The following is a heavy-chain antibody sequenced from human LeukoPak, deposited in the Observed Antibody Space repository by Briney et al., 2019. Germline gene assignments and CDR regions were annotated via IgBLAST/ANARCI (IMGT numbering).Heavy chain of an antibody. Sequence: QPGGSLTLSCAASGFTFDEYAMHWVRQAPGKGLEWVSGISYSSGSIGYVDSVKGRFTISRDNAKNSLYLQVNSLRVEDTALYYCAKDRGGSSELGDAFDVWGQGTMVRVSS. V-gene: IGHV3-9*01. J-gene: IGHJ3*01. CDR3: AKDRGGSSELGDAFDV. CDR2: ISYSSGSI. CDR1: GFTFDEYA. D-gene: IGHD1-26*01.